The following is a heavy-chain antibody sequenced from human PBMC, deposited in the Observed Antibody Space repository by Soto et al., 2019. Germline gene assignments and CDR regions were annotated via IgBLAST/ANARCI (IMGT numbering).Heavy chain of an antibody. CDR1: GGSIGSGYYY. Sequence: SETLSLTCTVSGGSIGSGYYYWSWIRQHPGKGLEWIGYIYYSGGTDYNSSLKSRVTISVDTSKNQFSLKLSSVTAADTAVYYCARVGPATSDYYYYAFDVWGQGTTVTVSS. CDR2: IYYSGGT. V-gene: IGHV4-31*03. J-gene: IGHJ6*02. D-gene: IGHD1-26*01. CDR3: ARVGPATSDYYYYAFDV.